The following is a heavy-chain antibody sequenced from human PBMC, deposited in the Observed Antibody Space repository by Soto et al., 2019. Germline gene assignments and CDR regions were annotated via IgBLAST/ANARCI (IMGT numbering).Heavy chain of an antibody. Sequence: EVHLLESGGNLVQPGGSLRLSCAASGFTFSSYAMSWVRQAPGKGLEWVTGISSSGDNTYHADSVKGRFTISRDNSKNPLFLQMSSLRAEDTALYYCAKDWRGFTVTGACDYWGQGPLVTVSS. V-gene: IGHV3-23*01. CDR1: GFTFSSYA. CDR2: ISSSGDNT. J-gene: IGHJ4*02. CDR3: AKDWRGFTVTGACDY. D-gene: IGHD4-17*01.